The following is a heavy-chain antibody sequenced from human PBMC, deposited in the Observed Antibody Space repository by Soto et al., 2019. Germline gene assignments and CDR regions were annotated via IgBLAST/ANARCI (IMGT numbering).Heavy chain of an antibody. J-gene: IGHJ5*02. Sequence: SETLSLTCSVSGGSIGSSSYYFGWIRQPPGKGLEWIGSLYYTGTTYYNSSLKSRVTISADKSQNQFSLRLSSVTAADTAVYYCGAYCSRTYRYDWFDPWGQGTLVTVSS. CDR3: GAYCSRTYRYDWFDP. CDR2: LYYTGTT. D-gene: IGHD2-2*01. CDR1: GGSIGSSSYY. V-gene: IGHV4-39*01.